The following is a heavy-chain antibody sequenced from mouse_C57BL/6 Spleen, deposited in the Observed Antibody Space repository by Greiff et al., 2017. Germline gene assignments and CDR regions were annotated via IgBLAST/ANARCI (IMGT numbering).Heavy chain of an antibody. CDR1: GFSLTSYG. D-gene: IGHD2-3*01. CDR3: ARYDGYNFDY. J-gene: IGHJ2*01. V-gene: IGHV2-2*01. CDR2: IWSGGST. Sequence: QVQLKQSGPGLVQPSQSLSITCTVSGFSLTSYGVHWVRQSPGKGLEWLGVIWSGGSTDYNAAFISRLSISKDNSKSQVFFKMNSLQADDTAIYYCARYDGYNFDYRGQGTTLTVSS.